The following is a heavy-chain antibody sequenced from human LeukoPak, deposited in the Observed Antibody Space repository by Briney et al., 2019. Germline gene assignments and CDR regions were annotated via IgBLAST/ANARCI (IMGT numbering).Heavy chain of an antibody. D-gene: IGHD2/OR15-2a*01. CDR3: ARFYKGYYFDY. J-gene: IGHJ4*02. Sequence: ASVKVSCKSSGYTFTSYGISWVRQAPGHGLEWMGWISAYNGNTNYAQKLQGRVTMTTDTSTSTAYMGLRSLRSDDTAVYYCARFYKGYYFDYWGQGTLVTVSS. CDR1: GYTFTSYG. V-gene: IGHV1-18*01. CDR2: ISAYNGNT.